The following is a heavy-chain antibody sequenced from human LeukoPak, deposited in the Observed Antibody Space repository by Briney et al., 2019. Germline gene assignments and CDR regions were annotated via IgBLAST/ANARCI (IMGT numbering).Heavy chain of an antibody. CDR2: IYYSGST. Sequence: SETLSLTCTVSGGSISSGDYYWSWIRQPPGKGLEWIGYIYYSGSTYYNPSLKSRVTISVDTSKNQFSLKLSSVTAADTAVYYCARQGPTGFNWFDPWGQGTLVTVSS. V-gene: IGHV4-30-4*08. J-gene: IGHJ5*02. CDR1: GGSISSGDYY. CDR3: ARQGPTGFNWFDP. D-gene: IGHD4-17*01.